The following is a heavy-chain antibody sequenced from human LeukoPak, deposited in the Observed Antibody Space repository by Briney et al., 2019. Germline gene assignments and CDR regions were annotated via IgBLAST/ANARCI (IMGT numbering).Heavy chain of an antibody. CDR3: ARGSLAAAGNDFDY. Sequence: SETLSLTCTVSGGSINRWFWSWIRQPPGKGLEWIGEINHSGSTNYNPSLKSRVTISVDTSKNQFSLKLSSVTAADTAVYYCARGSLAAAGNDFDYWGQGTLVTVSS. CDR1: GGSINRWF. V-gene: IGHV4-34*01. CDR2: INHSGST. D-gene: IGHD6-13*01. J-gene: IGHJ4*02.